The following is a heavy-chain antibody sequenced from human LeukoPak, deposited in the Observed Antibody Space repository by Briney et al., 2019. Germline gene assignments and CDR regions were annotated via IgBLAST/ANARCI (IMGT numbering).Heavy chain of an antibody. CDR2: ISYDGSNK. J-gene: IGHJ6*03. Sequence: GGSLRLSCAASGFTFSSYAIHWVRQAPGKGLEWVAVISYDGSNKYYADSVKGRFTISRDNSKNTLYLQMNSLRVEDTAVYYCARASVGWWHDRPYHMDVWGKGTTVTVSS. CDR3: ARASVGWWHDRPYHMDV. D-gene: IGHD2-8*02. CDR1: GFTFSSYA. V-gene: IGHV3-30*04.